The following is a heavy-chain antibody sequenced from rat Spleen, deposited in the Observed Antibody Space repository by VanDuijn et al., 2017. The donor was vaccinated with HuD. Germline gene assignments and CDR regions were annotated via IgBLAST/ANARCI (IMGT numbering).Heavy chain of an antibody. J-gene: IGHJ2*01. CDR1: GFSLTNYG. Sequence: QVQLKESGPGLVQPSQTLSLTCTVSGFSLTNYGVNWVRQPPGKGLEWIAAISSGGTIYYNSTLKSRLSISRDISKSQVFLRMNSLQTEDTATYYCARDAGILRYWGQGVMVTVSS. CDR3: ARDAGILRY. V-gene: IGHV2S12*01. D-gene: IGHD1-6*01. CDR2: ISSGGTI.